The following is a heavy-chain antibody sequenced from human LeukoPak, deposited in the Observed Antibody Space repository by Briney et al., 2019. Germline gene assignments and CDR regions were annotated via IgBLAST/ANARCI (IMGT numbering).Heavy chain of an antibody. V-gene: IGHV4-59*01. J-gene: IGHJ2*01. CDR2: IYYSGST. D-gene: IGHD6-13*01. Sequence: ASETLSLTCTVSGGSIRSYYWSWIRQPPGKGLEWIAYIYYSGSTNYNPSLKSRVTISVDTSKNQFSLKLSSVTAADTAVYYCARVYYSDSYDYWYFDLWGRGTLVTVSS. CDR1: GGSIRSYY. CDR3: ARVYYSDSYDYWYFDL.